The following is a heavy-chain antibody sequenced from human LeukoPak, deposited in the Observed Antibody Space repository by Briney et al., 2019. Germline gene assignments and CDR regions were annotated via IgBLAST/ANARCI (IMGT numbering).Heavy chain of an antibody. Sequence: SVKLSCKASVGTFSSYAISWVRHAPGQGLEWMGGILPIFGTANYAQKFQGRVTITADKSTSTAYMELSRVRSENTAVYYCGRGGKYCSSISYPEARDWFDPWGQGTLVTVSS. D-gene: IGHD2-2*01. V-gene: IGHV1-69*06. CDR1: VGTFSSYA. CDR2: ILPIFGTA. CDR3: GRGGKYCSSISYPEARDWFDP. J-gene: IGHJ5*01.